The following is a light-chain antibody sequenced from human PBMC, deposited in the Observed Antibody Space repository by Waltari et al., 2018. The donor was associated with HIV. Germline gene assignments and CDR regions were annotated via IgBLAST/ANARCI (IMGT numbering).Light chain of an antibody. CDR2: EVS. CDR3: SSYTTSSVYAV. J-gene: IGLJ2*01. Sequence: QSALTQPASVSGSPGQSITISCTGTSSDVGSYNYVYWYQQHPGKAPKLMIYEVSKRPSGVSDRFSGSKSGNTASLTISGLQAEDEADYYCSSYTTSSVYAVFGGGTKLTVL. CDR1: SSDVGSYNY. V-gene: IGLV2-14*01.